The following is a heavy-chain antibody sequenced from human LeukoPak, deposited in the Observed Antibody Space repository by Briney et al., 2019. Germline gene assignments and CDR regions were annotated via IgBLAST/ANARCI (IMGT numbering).Heavy chain of an antibody. CDR1: GFTFSSYS. D-gene: IGHD6-19*01. J-gene: IGHJ3*01. CDR2: ITSSSSYI. CDR3: ARDPSSGWYGYAFDV. Sequence: GGSLRLSCAASGFTFSSYSMNWVRLAPGKGLEWVSSITSSSSYIYYADSVKGRFTISRDNAKNSLYLQMNSLRAEDTAVYYCARDPSSGWYGYAFDVWGQGTMVTFSS. V-gene: IGHV3-21*01.